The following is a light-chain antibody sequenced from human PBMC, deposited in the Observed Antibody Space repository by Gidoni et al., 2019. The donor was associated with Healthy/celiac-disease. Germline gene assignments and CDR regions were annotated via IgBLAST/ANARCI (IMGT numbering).Light chain of an antibody. J-gene: IGKJ2*01. CDR2: GAS. CDR3: QQYGSSPMYT. CDR1: QSVSSSY. V-gene: IGKV3-20*01. Sequence: ELVLTQSPGTLSLSPGERATLSCRASQSVSSSYLAWYQQKPGQAPRLLIYGASSRATGIPDRLSGSGSGTDLTLTISRLEPEDFAVYYCQQYGSSPMYTFGQGTKLEIK.